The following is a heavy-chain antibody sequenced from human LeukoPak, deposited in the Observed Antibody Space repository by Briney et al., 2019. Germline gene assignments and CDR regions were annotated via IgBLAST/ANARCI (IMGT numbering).Heavy chain of an antibody. CDR2: FDPEDGVT. CDR3: AQLTCSSTSCSFDY. J-gene: IGHJ4*02. V-gene: IGHV1-24*01. Sequence: GASVKVSCKVSGYTLTELSMHWVRQAPGKGLEWMGGFDPEDGVTIYAQKFQGRVTMTEDTSTDTAYMELSSLRSEDTAVYYCAQLTCSSTSCSFDYWGQGTLVTVSS. CDR1: GYTLTELS. D-gene: IGHD2-2*01.